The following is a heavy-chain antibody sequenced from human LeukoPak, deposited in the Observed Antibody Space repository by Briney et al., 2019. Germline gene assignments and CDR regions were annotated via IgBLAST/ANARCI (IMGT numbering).Heavy chain of an antibody. D-gene: IGHD1-26*01. CDR1: GDFISRSSYY. V-gene: IGHV4-39*01. CDR3: ATYSGSNQRYFDY. Sequence: SETLSLTCTVSGDFISRSSYYWGWIRQPPGKGLEWIASIYYSGSTYYNPSLKSRVTISVDTSKSQFSLNLSSVTAADTAVYYCATYSGSNQRYFDYWGQGTLVTVSS. CDR2: IYYSGST. J-gene: IGHJ4*02.